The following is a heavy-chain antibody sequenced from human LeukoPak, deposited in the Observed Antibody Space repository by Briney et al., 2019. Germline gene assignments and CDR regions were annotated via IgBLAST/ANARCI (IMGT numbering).Heavy chain of an antibody. D-gene: IGHD3-10*01. V-gene: IGHV3-23*01. CDR1: GFTFSSYA. CDR3: PKNYYGSAGYGSGFDY. Sequence: GGSLRLSCAASGFTFSSYAMSWVRQPPGKGLEWVSAVSGNGGNTYYADSVKGRFTISRDNSKDTLYLQMNSLRVEDTAVYYCPKNYYGSAGYGSGFDYWGQGTLVTVSS. J-gene: IGHJ4*02. CDR2: VSGNGGNT.